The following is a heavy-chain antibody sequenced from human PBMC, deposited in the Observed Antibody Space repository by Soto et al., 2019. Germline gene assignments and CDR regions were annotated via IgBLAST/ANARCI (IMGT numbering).Heavy chain of an antibody. CDR2: IYYSGST. D-gene: IGHD3-10*01. J-gene: IGHJ4*02. Sequence: SETLSLTCTVSGGSISSSSYYWGWIRQPPGKGLEWIGSIYYSGSTYYNPSLKSRVTISVDTSKNQFSLKLSSVTDADTAVYYCVRQIREYYGSGSTFDYWGQVTLVTVS. V-gene: IGHV4-39*01. CDR3: VRQIREYYGSGSTFDY. CDR1: GGSISSSSYY.